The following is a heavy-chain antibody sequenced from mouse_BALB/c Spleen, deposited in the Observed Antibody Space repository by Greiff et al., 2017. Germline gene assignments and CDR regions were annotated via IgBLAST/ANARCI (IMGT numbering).Heavy chain of an antibody. CDR3: ARSWKWGNYDAMDY. Sequence: EVQLQESGGGLVQPGGSRKLSCAASGFTFSSFGMHWVRQAPEKGLECVAYISSGSSTIYYADTVKGRFTISRDNPKNTLFLQMTSLRSEDTAMYYCARSWKWGNYDAMDYWGQGTSVTVSS. CDR2: ISSGSSTI. D-gene: IGHD2-1*01. J-gene: IGHJ4*01. CDR1: GFTFSSFG. V-gene: IGHV5-17*02.